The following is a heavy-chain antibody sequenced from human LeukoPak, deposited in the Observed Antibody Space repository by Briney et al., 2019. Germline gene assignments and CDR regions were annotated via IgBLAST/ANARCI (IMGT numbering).Heavy chain of an antibody. V-gene: IGHV3-48*03. J-gene: IGHJ4*02. CDR1: GFTFSSYE. CDR3: ARETLELGY. Sequence: GGSLRPSCAASGFTFSSYEMNWVRQAPGKGLEWVSYISSSGSTIYYADSVKGRFTISRDNAKNSLYLQMNSLRAEDTAVYYCARETLELGYWGQGTLVTVSS. CDR2: ISSSGSTI. D-gene: IGHD1-7*01.